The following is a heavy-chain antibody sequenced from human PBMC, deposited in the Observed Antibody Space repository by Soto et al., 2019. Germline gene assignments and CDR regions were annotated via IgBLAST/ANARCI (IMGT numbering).Heavy chain of an antibody. CDR1: GGYITSGGYY. J-gene: IGHJ5*02. Sequence: TLSHSYPVSGGYITSGGYYWTWIRQPPGKGLEWIGYIYHSGTTYYSPSLKSRVTISMDTSANHFSLELTSVTAADTAVYYCARVYYFGSGSPFSWGQGTLVTVS. CDR2: IYHSGTT. CDR3: ARVYYFGSGSPFS. V-gene: IGHV4-31*03. D-gene: IGHD3-10*01.